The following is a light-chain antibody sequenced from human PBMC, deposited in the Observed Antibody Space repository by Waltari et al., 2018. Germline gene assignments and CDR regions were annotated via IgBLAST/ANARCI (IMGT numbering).Light chain of an antibody. J-gene: IGKJ4*01. CDR2: GVS. CDR3: HLYGSART. CDR1: QIVSNTY. V-gene: IGKV3-20*01. Sequence: NVLTQSPGPLSLSPGERATLSCRASQIVSNTYLAWYQQQPGQAPRLLIYGVSSRATGIPDRFSGSGSGTDFTLTISRLEPEDSAVYFCHLYGSARTFGGGTKVEIK.